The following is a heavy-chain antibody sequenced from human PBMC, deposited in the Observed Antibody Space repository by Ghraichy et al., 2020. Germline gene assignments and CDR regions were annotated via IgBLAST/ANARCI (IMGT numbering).Heavy chain of an antibody. CDR2: INDDGRQK. CDR3: TRDPGPNGSGWYYFDF. Sequence: GGPLRLSCSVSGFTFSSHWMSWVRQAPGKGLEWVASINDDGRQKYYVDSVMGRFTISRDNAEKSLHLQMSSLRADDTAVYYCTRDPGPNGSGWYYFDFWGQGTLVTVSS. V-gene: IGHV3-7*03. CDR1: GFTFSSHW. D-gene: IGHD6-19*01. J-gene: IGHJ4*02.